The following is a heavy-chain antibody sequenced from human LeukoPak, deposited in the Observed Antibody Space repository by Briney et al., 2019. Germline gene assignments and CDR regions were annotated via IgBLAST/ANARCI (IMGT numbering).Heavy chain of an antibody. V-gene: IGHV3-43*01. D-gene: IGHD6-19*01. Sequence: GGSLRLSCAASGFTFAEYTMHWVRQAPGKGLEWVSLISWNGARIHYGDSVKGRFTISKDNSENSLYLQMNSLRTEDTALYYCVKDLVAASENVRGWYPMDYWGQGTLVTVSS. CDR1: GFTFAEYT. CDR3: VKDLVAASENVRGWYPMDY. J-gene: IGHJ4*02. CDR2: ISWNGARI.